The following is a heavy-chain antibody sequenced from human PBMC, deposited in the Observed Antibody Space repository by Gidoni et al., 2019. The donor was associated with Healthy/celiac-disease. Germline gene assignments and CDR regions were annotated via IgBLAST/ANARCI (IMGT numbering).Heavy chain of an antibody. J-gene: IGHJ5*02. V-gene: IGHV4-34*01. CDR2: INHSGST. D-gene: IGHD6-13*01. CDR3: ARSKPGIAAAGTRWFDP. Sequence: QVQLQQWGAGLLKPSETLSLTCAVYGGSFSGYYWSWIRQPPGKGLEWIGEINHSGSTNYNPSLKSRVTISVDPSKNQFSLKLSSVTAGDTAVSYCARSKPGIAAAGTRWFDPWGQGTLVTVSS. CDR1: GGSFSGYY.